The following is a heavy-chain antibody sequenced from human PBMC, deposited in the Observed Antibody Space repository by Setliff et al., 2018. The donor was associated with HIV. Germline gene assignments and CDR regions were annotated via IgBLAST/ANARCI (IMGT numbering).Heavy chain of an antibody. D-gene: IGHD2-2*01. CDR1: GYSFTSYT. CDR2: INAGNGNT. Sequence: ASVKVSCKASGYSFTSYTIHWVRQAPGQRLEWMGWINAGNGNTKYSQKFRGRVTFTRDTSASTAYMELRGLGFEDTAVYYCARLSSAAMGGGGAFDIWGQGTMVTVSS. V-gene: IGHV1-3*01. J-gene: IGHJ3*02. CDR3: ARLSSAAMGGGGAFDI.